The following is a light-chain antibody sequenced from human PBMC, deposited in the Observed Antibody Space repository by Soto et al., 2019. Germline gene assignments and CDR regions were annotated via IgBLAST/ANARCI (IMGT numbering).Light chain of an antibody. J-gene: IGLJ2*01. V-gene: IGLV1-51*01. CDR3: ATWDRILRVVV. CDR1: GSNIGSYS. CDR2: DDN. Sequence: QSVLTQPPSVSAAPGQKVSISCSGSGSNIGSYSVSWYQPLPGTAPKLLIYDDNKRPSGIPDRFSGSKSGTSATLGITGLQTGDEADYYCATWDRILRVVVFGGGTQLTVL.